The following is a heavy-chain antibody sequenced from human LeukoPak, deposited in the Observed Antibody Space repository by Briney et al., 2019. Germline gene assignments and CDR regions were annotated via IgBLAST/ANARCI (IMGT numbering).Heavy chain of an antibody. CDR3: AKDYVWGSYPFGYFDY. CDR2: ISGSGGST. CDR1: GFTFSSYA. J-gene: IGHJ4*02. Sequence: PGASLRLSCAASGFTFSSYAMSWVRQAPGKGLEWVSAISGSGGSTYYADPVKGRFTISRDNSKNTLYLQMNSLRAEDTAVYYCAKDYVWGSYPFGYFDYWGQGTLVTVSS. V-gene: IGHV3-23*01. D-gene: IGHD3-16*01.